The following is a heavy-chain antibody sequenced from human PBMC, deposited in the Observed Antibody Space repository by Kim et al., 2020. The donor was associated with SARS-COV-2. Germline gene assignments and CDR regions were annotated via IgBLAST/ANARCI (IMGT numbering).Heavy chain of an antibody. D-gene: IGHD3-10*01. J-gene: IGHJ4*02. CDR3: ARDLPHYYGSGSYYGLDY. CDR1: GYTFTSYY. CDR2: INPSGGST. V-gene: IGHV1-46*01. Sequence: ASVKVSCKASGYTFTSYYMHWVRQAPGQGLEWMGIINPSGGSTSYAQKFQGRVTMTRDTSTSTVYMELSSLRSEDTAVYYCARDLPHYYGSGSYYGLDYWGQGTLVTVSS.